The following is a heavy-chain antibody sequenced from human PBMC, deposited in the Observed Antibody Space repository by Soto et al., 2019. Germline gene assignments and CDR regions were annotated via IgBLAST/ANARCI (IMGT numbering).Heavy chain of an antibody. V-gene: IGHV4-39*01. D-gene: IGHD3-22*01. CDR3: ARQRDYYDTSGDSYFDY. CDR1: GGSISSSSYF. CDR2: IHYSGST. Sequence: QLQLQESGPRLVKPSETLSLTCTVSGGSISSSSYFWGWIRQPPGKGLEWIGSIHYSGSTYYNPSLKSRVTIPVDTSKNQFSLKLTSVTAADTAVFYCARQRDYYDTSGDSYFDYWGQGTLVTVSS. J-gene: IGHJ4*02.